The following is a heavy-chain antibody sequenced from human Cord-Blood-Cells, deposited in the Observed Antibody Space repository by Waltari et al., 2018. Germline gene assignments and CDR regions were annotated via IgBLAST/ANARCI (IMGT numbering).Heavy chain of an antibody. CDR1: GGSFSGYY. D-gene: IGHD2-2*01. J-gene: IGHJ5*02. CDR2: INHSGST. CDR3: ARGYCSSTSCYNWFDP. Sequence: QVQLQQWGAGLLKPSETLSLTCAVYGGSFSGYYWRWIRQPPGTGLEWIGEINHSGSTNYNPSLKSRVTISVDTSKNQFSLKLSSVTAADTAVYYCARGYCSSTSCYNWFDPWGQGTLVTVSS. V-gene: IGHV4-34*01.